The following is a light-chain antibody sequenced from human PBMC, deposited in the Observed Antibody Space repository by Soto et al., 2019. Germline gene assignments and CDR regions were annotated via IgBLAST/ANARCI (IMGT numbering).Light chain of an antibody. CDR2: HAS. J-gene: IGKJ4*01. CDR1: QSISNW. V-gene: IGKV1-5*01. Sequence: DIQITQSPATLPSWLLVTVTITCRAIQSISNWLAGYQQKPGTDPKVLLYHASNLQSGVPSRFSGSGSGTEFTLTISSLQPEDFATYYCQQRYSTPPELTFGGGTKVDIK. CDR3: QQRYSTPPELT.